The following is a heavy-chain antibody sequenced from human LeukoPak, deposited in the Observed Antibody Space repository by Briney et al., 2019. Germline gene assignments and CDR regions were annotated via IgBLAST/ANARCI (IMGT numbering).Heavy chain of an antibody. Sequence: GGSLRLSCAASGFTFSSYSMNWVRQAPGKGLEWVSSISSSSSYIYYADSVKGRFTISRDNAKNSLYLQMNSLRAEDTALYYCAKDISSSWYYFDYWGQGTLVTVSS. D-gene: IGHD6-13*01. CDR2: ISSSSSYI. CDR1: GFTFSSYS. CDR3: AKDISSSWYYFDY. J-gene: IGHJ4*02. V-gene: IGHV3-21*04.